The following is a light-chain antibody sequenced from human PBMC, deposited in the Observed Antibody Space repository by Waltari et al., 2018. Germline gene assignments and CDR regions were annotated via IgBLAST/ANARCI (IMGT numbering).Light chain of an antibody. CDR3: QQYGGSPRT. CDR1: QTVRSNF. V-gene: IGKV3-20*01. J-gene: IGKJ1*01. Sequence: VLTQSPGPLSLSPGDRATLYCRASQTVRSNFVAWYQQRPGQAPRIVIYEASDRPAGIPNRFSGSGSGTDFTLTISRLEPEDFAVYYCQQYGGSPRTFGQGTKVEIK. CDR2: EAS.